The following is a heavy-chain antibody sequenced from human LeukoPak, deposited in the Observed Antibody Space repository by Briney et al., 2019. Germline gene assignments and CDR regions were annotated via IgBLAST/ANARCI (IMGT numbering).Heavy chain of an antibody. CDR2: IYYSGGT. CDR1: GGSISSYY. J-gene: IGHJ5*02. Sequence: SETLSLTCTVSGGSISSYYLSWIRQPPGKGLEWVGYIYYSGGTNYNPSPKSRVTISVDTSKNQFSLKRSSVTAADTAVYYCARGIAVGWFDPWGQGNLVTVSS. V-gene: IGHV4-59*08. D-gene: IGHD6-19*01. CDR3: ARGIAVGWFDP.